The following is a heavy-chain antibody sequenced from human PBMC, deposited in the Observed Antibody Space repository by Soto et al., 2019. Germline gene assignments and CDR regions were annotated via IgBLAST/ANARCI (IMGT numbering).Heavy chain of an antibody. D-gene: IGHD3-10*01. CDR2: ISYDGSNK. CDR1: GCTFSSYG. J-gene: IGHJ6*02. Sequence: GGSLRLSCAASGCTFSSYGMHWVRQAPGKGLEWVAVISYDGSNKYYADSVKGRFTISRDNSKNTLYLQMNSLRAEDTAVYYCAKDHALWFGELRLGMDVWGQGTTVTVSS. CDR3: AKDHALWFGELRLGMDV. V-gene: IGHV3-30*18.